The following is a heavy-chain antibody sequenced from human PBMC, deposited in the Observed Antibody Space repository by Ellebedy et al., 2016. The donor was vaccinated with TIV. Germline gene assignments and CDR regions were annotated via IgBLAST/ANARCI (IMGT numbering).Heavy chain of an antibody. CDR2: INQSGRT. J-gene: IGHJ4*02. CDR1: GGSFSGYY. D-gene: IGHD6-19*01. Sequence: SETLSLTCAVYGGSFSGYYWSWVRQPPGKGLEWIGEINQSGRTNYNPSLDKGRVTISVDTSKNQFSLRLTSVTAADTAVYYCAEGRNGWYYFDYWGQGTLVTVSS. CDR3: AEGRNGWYYFDY. V-gene: IGHV4-34*01.